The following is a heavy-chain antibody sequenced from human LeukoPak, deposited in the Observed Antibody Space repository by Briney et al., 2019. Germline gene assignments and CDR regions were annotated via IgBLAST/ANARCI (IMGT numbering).Heavy chain of an antibody. CDR1: GGSISSYY. D-gene: IGHD2-15*01. V-gene: IGHV4-59*01. CDR3: ARSCRGGSCYRDTFDY. Sequence: PSETLSLTCTVSGGSISSYYWSWIRQPPGKGLEWIGYIYYSGSTNYNPSLKSRVTISVDTSKNQFSLKLSSVTAADTAVYYCARSCRGGSCYRDTFDYWGQGTLVTVSS. CDR2: IYYSGST. J-gene: IGHJ4*02.